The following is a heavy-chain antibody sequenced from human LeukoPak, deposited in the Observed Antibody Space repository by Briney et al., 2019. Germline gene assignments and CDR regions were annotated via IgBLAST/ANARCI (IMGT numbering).Heavy chain of an antibody. CDR3: AKDIVGLRFLEWSSDAFDI. J-gene: IGHJ3*02. CDR2: ISWNSGSI. Sequence: PGRSLRLSCAASGFTFDDYAMHWVRQAPGKGLEWVSGISWNSGSIGYADSVKGRFTISRDNAKNSLYLQMNSLRAEDTALYHCAKDIVGLRFLEWSSDAFDIWGQGTVVTVSS. V-gene: IGHV3-9*01. CDR1: GFTFDDYA. D-gene: IGHD3-3*01.